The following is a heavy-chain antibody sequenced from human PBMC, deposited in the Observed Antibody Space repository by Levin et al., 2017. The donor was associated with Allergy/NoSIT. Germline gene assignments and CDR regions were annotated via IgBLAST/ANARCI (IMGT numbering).Heavy chain of an antibody. CDR3: VKASGPMAGTLSEF. CDR1: RFTFDGFA. J-gene: IGHJ4*02. CDR2: ISWNSGSI. V-gene: IGHV3-9*01. D-gene: IGHD6-19*01. Sequence: GGSLRLSCAASRFTFDGFAMHWVRQAPGKGLEWVAGISWNSGSIGYADSVKGRFTISRDNAKNSLYLQMNSLRAEDTALYYCVKASGPMAGTLSEFWGQGTLVTVSS.